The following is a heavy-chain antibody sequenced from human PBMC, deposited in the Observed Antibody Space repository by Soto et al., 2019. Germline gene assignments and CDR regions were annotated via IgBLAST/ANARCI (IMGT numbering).Heavy chain of an antibody. CDR2: IWYDGSNQ. CDR1: GFTFSSFA. D-gene: IGHD2-15*01. Sequence: PGGSLRLSCAASGFTFSSFAMHWVRRAPGKGLEWVAVIWYDGSNQEYADSVKGRFTISRDNSKNTLYLQMNSLRDEDTAVYHCAKAGAYCSGGSCYGHNWLDPWGQGTLVTVSS. CDR3: AKAGAYCSGGSCYGHNWLDP. J-gene: IGHJ5*02. V-gene: IGHV3-33*06.